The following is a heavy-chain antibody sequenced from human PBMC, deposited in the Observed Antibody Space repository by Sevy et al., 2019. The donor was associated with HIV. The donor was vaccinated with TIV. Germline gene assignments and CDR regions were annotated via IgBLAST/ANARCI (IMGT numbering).Heavy chain of an antibody. CDR2: ISSVGTFI. CDR3: ARVLFAVTGTVYFDL. Sequence: GGSLRLSCAASGFGFNIYTMHWVRQAPGKGLEWDASISSVGTFIYYADSVKGRFTISRDDARDSLYVQMNSLRAEDTAIYYCARVLFAVTGTVYFDLWGQGALVTVSS. D-gene: IGHD6-19*01. J-gene: IGHJ4*02. CDR1: GFGFNIYT. V-gene: IGHV3-21*01.